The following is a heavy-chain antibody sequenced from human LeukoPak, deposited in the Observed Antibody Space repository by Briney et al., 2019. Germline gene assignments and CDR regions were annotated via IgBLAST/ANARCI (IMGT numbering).Heavy chain of an antibody. V-gene: IGHV4-61*02. Sequence: PSETLSLTCTVSGGSLSSGSYYWSWIRQPAGKGLEWIGRIYTSGSTNYNPSLKSRVTISVDTSKNQFSLKLSSVTAADTAVYYCARKSSAYPFDYWGQGTLVTVSS. CDR3: ARKSSAYPFDY. CDR2: IYTSGST. J-gene: IGHJ4*02. D-gene: IGHD3-3*01. CDR1: GGSLSSGSYY.